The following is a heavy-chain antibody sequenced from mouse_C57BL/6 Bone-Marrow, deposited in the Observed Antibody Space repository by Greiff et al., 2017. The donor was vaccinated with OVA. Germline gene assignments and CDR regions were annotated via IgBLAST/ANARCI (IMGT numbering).Heavy chain of an antibody. Sequence: QVQLQQSGAELVRPGASVTLSCKASGYTFTDYEMHWVKQTPVHGLEWIGAIDPETGGTAYNQKFKGKAILTADKSSSTAYMELRSLTSEDSAVYYCTRGYSNYYAMDYWGQGTSVTVCS. D-gene: IGHD2-5*01. J-gene: IGHJ4*01. V-gene: IGHV1-15*01. CDR2: IDPETGGT. CDR3: TRGYSNYYAMDY. CDR1: GYTFTDYE.